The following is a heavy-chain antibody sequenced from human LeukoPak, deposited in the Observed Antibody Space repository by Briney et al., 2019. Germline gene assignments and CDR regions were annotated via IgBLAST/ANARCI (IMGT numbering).Heavy chain of an antibody. CDR2: IYYSGST. CDR3: SSLEVSSSWRY. D-gene: IGHD6-13*01. V-gene: IGHV4-39*07. CDR1: GGSISTYY. Sequence: SETLSLTCSVSGGSISTYYWTWIRQPPGKWLEWIGSIYYSGSTYYNPSLKSRVTISVDTSKNQFSLKLTSVTAADTAVYYCSSLEVSSSWRYWGQGTLVTVSS. J-gene: IGHJ4*02.